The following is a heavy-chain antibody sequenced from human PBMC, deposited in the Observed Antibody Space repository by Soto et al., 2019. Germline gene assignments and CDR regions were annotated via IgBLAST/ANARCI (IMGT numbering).Heavy chain of an antibody. V-gene: IGHV4-59*01. CDR1: GGSISSYY. D-gene: IGHD3-22*01. J-gene: IGHJ4*02. CDR2: IYYSGST. Sequence: PSETLSLTCTVSGGSISSYYWSWIRQPPGKGLEWIGYIYYSGSTNYNPSLKSRVTISVDTSKNQFSLKLSSVTAADTAVYYCARGYYDSSGYYSPPDYWGQGTLVTVSS. CDR3: ARGYYDSSGYYSPPDY.